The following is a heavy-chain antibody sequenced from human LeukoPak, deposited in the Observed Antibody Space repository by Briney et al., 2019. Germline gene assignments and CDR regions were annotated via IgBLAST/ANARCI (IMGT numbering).Heavy chain of an antibody. D-gene: IGHD3-16*02. CDR2: IKSKTDGGTT. V-gene: IGHV3-15*01. Sequence: GGSLRLSCAASGFTFSSYWMSWVRQAPGKGLEWVGRIKSKTDGGTTDYAAPVKGRFTISRDDSKNTLYLQMNSLKTEDTAVYYCTTVVDYDYVWGSYRLRGSFDYWGQGTLVTVSS. J-gene: IGHJ4*02. CDR1: GFTFSSYW. CDR3: TTVVDYDYVWGSYRLRGSFDY.